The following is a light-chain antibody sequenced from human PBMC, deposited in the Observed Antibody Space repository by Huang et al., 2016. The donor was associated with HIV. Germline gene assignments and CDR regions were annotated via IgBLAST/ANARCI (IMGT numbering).Light chain of an antibody. CDR1: QGIGSY. V-gene: IGKV1-9*01. J-gene: IGKJ4*01. CDR2: AAS. Sequence: IQLTQSPSSLSASVGDRITITCRASQGIGSYLAWYQQKPGKAPNLLIYAASTLQSVVPSRFSGSGSGTDFTLTISSLQPEDFATYYCQQLNFYPLTFGGGTKVEIK. CDR3: QQLNFYPLT.